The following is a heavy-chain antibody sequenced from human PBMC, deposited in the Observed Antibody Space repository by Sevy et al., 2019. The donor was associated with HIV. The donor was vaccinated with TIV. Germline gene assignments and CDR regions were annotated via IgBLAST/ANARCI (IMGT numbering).Heavy chain of an antibody. CDR2: IKQDAGQK. CDR1: GFTFSKYW. CDR3: ASDDGNYYFDY. D-gene: IGHD1-7*01. J-gene: IGHJ4*02. V-gene: IGHV3-7*01. Sequence: GGSLRPSCAASGFTFSKYWMGWVRQAPGKGLEWVANIKQDAGQKYYVDSVKGRFTISRNNDKNSMYLKMNSMTAEDTAVYFCASDDGNYYFDYWGQGTLVTVSS.